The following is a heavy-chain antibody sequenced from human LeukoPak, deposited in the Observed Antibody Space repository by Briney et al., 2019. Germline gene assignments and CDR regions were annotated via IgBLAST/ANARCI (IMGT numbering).Heavy chain of an antibody. CDR2: IYYSGST. CDR3: TRGITARLNWFDP. Sequence: SETLSLTCTVSGDSISSYYWSWIRQPPGKGLEWIGYIYYSGSTNYNPSLKSRVTISVDTSKNQFSLKLSSVTAADTAVYYCTRGITARLNWFDPWGQGTLVTVSS. J-gene: IGHJ5*02. D-gene: IGHD6-6*01. V-gene: IGHV4-59*01. CDR1: GDSISSYY.